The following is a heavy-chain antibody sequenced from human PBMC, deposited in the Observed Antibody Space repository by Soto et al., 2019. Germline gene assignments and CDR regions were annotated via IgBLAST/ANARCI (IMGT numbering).Heavy chain of an antibody. CDR1: GGSISSGGYY. V-gene: IGHV4-31*03. D-gene: IGHD3-16*01. CDR2: IYYSGST. J-gene: IGHJ4*02. CDR3: ARVRSGGRPYYFDY. Sequence: PSETLSLTCTVSGGSISSGGYYWSWIRQHPGKGLEWIGYIYYSGSTYYNPSLKSRVTISVDTSKNQFSLKLSSVTAADTAVYYCARVRSGGRPYYFDYWGQGTLVTVSS.